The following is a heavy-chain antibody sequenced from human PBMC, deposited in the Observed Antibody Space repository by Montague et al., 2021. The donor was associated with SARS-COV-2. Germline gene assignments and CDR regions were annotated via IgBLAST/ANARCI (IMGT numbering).Heavy chain of an antibody. D-gene: IGHD2-2*02. CDR1: GGSINDHY. V-gene: IGHV4-34*01. CDR3: RVIPAGIPKGPNFYYMDV. Sequence: SETLSLTCTVSGGSINDHYRSWIRQPPGKGLEWIGQIYHSGSTNYSPSLKSRVTISVDTSKNQFSLKLSSVTAADTALYYCRVIPAGIPKGPNFYYMDVWGKGATVTVSS. J-gene: IGHJ6*03. CDR2: IYHSGST.